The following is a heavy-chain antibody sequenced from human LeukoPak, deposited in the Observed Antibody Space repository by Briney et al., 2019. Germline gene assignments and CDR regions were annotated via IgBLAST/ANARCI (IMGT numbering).Heavy chain of an antibody. CDR2: INPLSGGT. Sequence: ASVKVSCKASGYTFTDYFIHWVRQAPGQGLEWMGWINPLSGGTNYAQQFQGRVIMTRDTSISTAYMELSRLRSDDTAIYYCANLPLSSGVDYWGQGTLVTVSS. CDR1: GYTFTDYF. CDR3: ANLPLSSGVDY. J-gene: IGHJ4*02. D-gene: IGHD6-19*01. V-gene: IGHV1-2*02.